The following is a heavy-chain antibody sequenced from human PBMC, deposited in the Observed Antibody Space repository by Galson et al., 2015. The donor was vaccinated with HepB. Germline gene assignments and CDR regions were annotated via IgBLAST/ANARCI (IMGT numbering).Heavy chain of an antibody. CDR2: SSYDGTDK. V-gene: IGHV3-30-3*01. D-gene: IGHD3-22*01. CDR3: ARDTSRPKYYYDSRGSPLDY. Sequence: SLRLSCAASGFPFNTYAIHWVRQSPGKGLEWLAVSSYDGTDKFFADSVRGRFTIYRDNSKSTLFLQLNSLRPEDTGVYYCARDTSRPKYYYDSRGSPLDYWGQGTLVTVSS. CDR1: GFPFNTYA. J-gene: IGHJ4*02.